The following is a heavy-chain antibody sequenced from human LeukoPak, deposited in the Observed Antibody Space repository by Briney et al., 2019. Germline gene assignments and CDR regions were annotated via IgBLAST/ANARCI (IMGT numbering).Heavy chain of an antibody. V-gene: IGHV4-61*05. CDR3: ARAVGYYDSSGYYVTFDY. CDR1: GGSISSSSYY. D-gene: IGHD3-22*01. J-gene: IGHJ4*02. Sequence: SETLSLTCTVSGGSISSSSYYWGWIRRPPGKGLEWIGYIYYSGSTNYNPSLKSRVTISVDTSKNQFSLKLSSVTAADTAVYYCARAVGYYDSSGYYVTFDYWGQGTLVTVSS. CDR2: IYYSGST.